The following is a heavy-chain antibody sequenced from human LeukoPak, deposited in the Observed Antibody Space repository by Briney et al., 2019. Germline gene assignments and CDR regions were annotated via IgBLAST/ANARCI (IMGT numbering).Heavy chain of an antibody. CDR2: ISYDGSNK. Sequence: PGGSLRLSCAASGFTFSNYAMHWVRQAPGKGLEWVALISYDGSNKYYADSVKGRFTISRDNSKNTLYLQMNSLRTEDTAVYYCARETVAYLYYYAMDVWGQGTTVTVSS. D-gene: IGHD2/OR15-2a*01. V-gene: IGHV3-30-3*01. CDR1: GFTFSNYA. J-gene: IGHJ6*02. CDR3: ARETVAYLYYYAMDV.